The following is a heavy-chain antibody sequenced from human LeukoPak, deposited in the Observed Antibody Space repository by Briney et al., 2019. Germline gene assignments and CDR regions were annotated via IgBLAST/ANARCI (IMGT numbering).Heavy chain of an antibody. CDR1: GNSISSGYY. D-gene: IGHD6-19*01. CDR2: ISHSGNT. V-gene: IGHV4-38-2*02. CDR3: ARGQARLSWFDP. Sequence: SETLSLTCTVSGNSISSGYYWGWIRQPPGKGLKWIGSISHSGNTYYNPSLKSRVTISVHTSKNQFSLKLSSVTAADTAVYYCARGQARLSWFDPWGQGTLVTVSS. J-gene: IGHJ5*02.